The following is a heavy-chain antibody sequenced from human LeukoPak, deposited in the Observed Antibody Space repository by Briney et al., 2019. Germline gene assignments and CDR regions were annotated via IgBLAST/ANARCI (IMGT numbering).Heavy chain of an antibody. D-gene: IGHD3-9*01. CDR2: ISYGGSNK. J-gene: IGHJ4*02. CDR3: ARDFEDVGYFDY. Sequence: GGSLRLSCAASGFTFSSYAMHWVRQAPGKGLEWVAVISYGGSNKYYADSVKGRFTISRDNSKNTLYLQMNSLRAEDTAVYYCARDFEDVGYFDYWGQGTLVTVSS. V-gene: IGHV3-30-3*01. CDR1: GFTFSSYA.